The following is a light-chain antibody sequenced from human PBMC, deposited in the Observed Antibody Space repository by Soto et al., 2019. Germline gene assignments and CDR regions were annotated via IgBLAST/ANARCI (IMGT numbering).Light chain of an antibody. CDR1: ESIDDW. V-gene: IGKV1-5*03. CDR2: TAS. CDR3: QQDHRYVT. J-gene: IGKJ5*01. Sequence: DIQMTQSPSTLSASVGDRVTITCRASESIDDWLAWYQQKPGKAPKLLIYTASSLQSGVPSRFSGSGSGTEFTLTISGLQPDDFATDYGQQDHRYVTFGPGTRLEIK.